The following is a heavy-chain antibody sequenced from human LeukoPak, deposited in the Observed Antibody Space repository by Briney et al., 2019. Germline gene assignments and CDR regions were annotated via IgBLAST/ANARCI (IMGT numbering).Heavy chain of an antibody. Sequence: PSETLSLTCTVSGGSISSSSYYWGWIRQPPGKGLEWIGSIYYSGSTYYNPSLKSRVTISVDTSKNQFSLKLTSVTAADTAVYYCARTPIYYFDNSGYYNWGQGTLVTVSS. CDR3: ARTPIYYFDNSGYYN. CDR2: IYYSGST. D-gene: IGHD3-22*01. V-gene: IGHV4-39*07. J-gene: IGHJ4*02. CDR1: GGSISSSSYY.